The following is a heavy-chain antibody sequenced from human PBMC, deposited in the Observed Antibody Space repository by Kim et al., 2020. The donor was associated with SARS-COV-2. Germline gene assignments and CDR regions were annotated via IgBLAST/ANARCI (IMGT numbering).Heavy chain of an antibody. Sequence: GGSLRLSCAASGFTVSSNYMSWVRQAPGKGLEWVSVIYSGGSTYYADSVKGRFTISRHNSKNTLYLQMNSLRAEDTAVYYCARGSFPGIAAAGPSYYYGMDVWGQGTTVTVSS. CDR1: GFTVSSNY. CDR2: IYSGGST. D-gene: IGHD6-13*01. J-gene: IGHJ6*02. CDR3: ARGSFPGIAAAGPSYYYGMDV. V-gene: IGHV3-53*04.